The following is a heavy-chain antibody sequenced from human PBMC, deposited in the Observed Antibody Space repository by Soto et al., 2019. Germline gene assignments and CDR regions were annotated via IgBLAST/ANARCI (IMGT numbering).Heavy chain of an antibody. CDR1: WFTFSKAW. D-gene: IGHD2-21*02. V-gene: IGHV3-7*01. Sequence: EAQLVESGGGLVQPVGSLRISYAASWFTFSKAWMTWVRQTRGKGLEWVANMNPDGSTKTYVDSVKGRFTISIDNAQNYLYLQINSLRAVDTAVYYCARHCHYCIDVWGRGTTVPVSS. CDR3: ARHCHYCIDV. CDR2: MNPDGSTK. J-gene: IGHJ6*03.